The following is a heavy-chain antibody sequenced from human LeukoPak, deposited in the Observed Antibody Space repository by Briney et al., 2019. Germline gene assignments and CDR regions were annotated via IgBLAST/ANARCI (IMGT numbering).Heavy chain of an antibody. J-gene: IGHJ6*02. D-gene: IGHD2-8*01. CDR3: ARNGIMGGMDV. V-gene: IGHV4-59*01. CDR2: IYYSGST. Sequence: SETLSLTCTDSGGSISSYYWNWIRQPPGKGLEWIGCIYYSGSTNYNPSLKSRVTISVDTSKNQFSLKLSSVTAADTAVYYCARNGIMGGMDVWGQGTTVTVSS. CDR1: GGSISSYY.